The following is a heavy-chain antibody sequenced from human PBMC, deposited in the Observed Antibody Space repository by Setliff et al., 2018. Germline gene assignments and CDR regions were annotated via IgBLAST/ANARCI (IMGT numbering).Heavy chain of an antibody. CDR3: AKSAESDFWSGYYYY. CDR1: GDSMNSGVYY. Sequence: SETLSLTCKVSGDSMNSGVYYWAWIRQPPGKGLEWIGRIYSGGTSYYNSSLKSRVTISVDTSKSQFSLRLNSVTAADTAVYYCAKSAESDFWSGYYYYWGQGTLVTVSS. J-gene: IGHJ4*02. D-gene: IGHD3-3*01. CDR2: IYSGGTS. V-gene: IGHV4-39*01.